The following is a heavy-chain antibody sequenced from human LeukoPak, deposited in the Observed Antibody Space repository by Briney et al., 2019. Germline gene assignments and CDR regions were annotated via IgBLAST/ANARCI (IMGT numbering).Heavy chain of an antibody. CDR3: TTQGGMITFGPPGGY. Sequence: GGSLRLSCAASGFTFSGSAMHWVRQASGKGLEWVGRIRSKANSYTTAYAASVKGRFTVSRDDSKNTAYLQMNSLKTEDTAVYYCTTQGGMITFGPPGGYWGQGTLVTVSS. V-gene: IGHV3-73*01. J-gene: IGHJ4*02. CDR2: IRSKANSYTT. D-gene: IGHD3-16*01. CDR1: GFTFSGSA.